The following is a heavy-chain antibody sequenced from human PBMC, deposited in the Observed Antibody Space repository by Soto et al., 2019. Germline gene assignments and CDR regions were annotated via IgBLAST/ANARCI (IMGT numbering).Heavy chain of an antibody. J-gene: IGHJ4*02. Sequence: EVQLVESGGGLVKPGGSLRLSCAASGFTFSSYSMNWVRQAPGKELEWVSSISSSSSYIYYADSVKGRFTISRDNAKNSLYLQMNSLRAEDTAVYYCARSPSMTTVSLDYWGQGTLVTVSS. CDR2: ISSSSSYI. CDR1: GFTFSSYS. CDR3: ARSPSMTTVSLDY. D-gene: IGHD4-17*01. V-gene: IGHV3-21*01.